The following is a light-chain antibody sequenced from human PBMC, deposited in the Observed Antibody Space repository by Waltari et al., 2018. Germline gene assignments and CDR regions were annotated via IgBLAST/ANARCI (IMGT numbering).Light chain of an antibody. CDR1: QDISSA. Sequence: AIQLTQSPSSLSASVGDRVTITCRASQDISSALAWYQQKAGKAPKLLIYDASILESGVPSTFSGSGSGTDFTLTISSLQPEDFATYYCQQFYSYPLAFGGGTKVEIK. J-gene: IGKJ4*01. CDR3: QQFYSYPLA. CDR2: DAS. V-gene: IGKV1-13*02.